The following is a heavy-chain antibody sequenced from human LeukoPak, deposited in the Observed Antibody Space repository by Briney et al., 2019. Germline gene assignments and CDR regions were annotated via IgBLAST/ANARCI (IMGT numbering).Heavy chain of an antibody. J-gene: IGHJ6*03. CDR1: GYSSSSYW. Sequence: GESLRISCRVSGYSSSSYWIGWGRQMPGKRREGMGIISPGDSDTRYNPSFECVVTMSAHYTISTAYLQWSSLKASDIAMYYRARTNSGFRGYNYGESYYYYYYMDVWGKGTTVTVS. D-gene: IGHD5-18*01. CDR3: ARTNSGFRGYNYGESYYYYYYMDV. CDR2: ISPGDSDT. V-gene: IGHV5-51*01.